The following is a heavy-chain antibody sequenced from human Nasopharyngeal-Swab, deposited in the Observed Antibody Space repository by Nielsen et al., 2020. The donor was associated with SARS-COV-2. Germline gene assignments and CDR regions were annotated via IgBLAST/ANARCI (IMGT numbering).Heavy chain of an antibody. J-gene: IGHJ4*02. CDR2: ISGSGGST. CDR3: APTVTTRYFDY. D-gene: IGHD4-17*01. V-gene: IGHV3-23*01. Sequence: GGSLRLSCAASGFTFSSYAMSWVRQAPGKGLEWVSAISGSGGSTYYADSVKGRFTIFRDNSKNTLYLQMNSPRAEDTAVYYCAPTVTTRYFDYWGQGTLVTVSS. CDR1: GFTFSSYA.